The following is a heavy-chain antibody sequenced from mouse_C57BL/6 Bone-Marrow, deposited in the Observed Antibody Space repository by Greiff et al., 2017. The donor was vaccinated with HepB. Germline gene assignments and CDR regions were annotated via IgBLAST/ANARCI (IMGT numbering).Heavy chain of an antibody. Sequence: VQLQQPGAELVKPGASVKMSCKASGYTFTSYWITWVKQRPGQGLEWIGDIYPGSGSTNYNEKFKSKATLTVDKSSSTAYMQLSSLTSEDSAVYYCSSITTVVATDYWGQGTTLTVSS. V-gene: IGHV1-55*01. CDR1: GYTFTSYW. D-gene: IGHD1-1*01. J-gene: IGHJ2*01. CDR3: SSITTVVATDY. CDR2: IYPGSGST.